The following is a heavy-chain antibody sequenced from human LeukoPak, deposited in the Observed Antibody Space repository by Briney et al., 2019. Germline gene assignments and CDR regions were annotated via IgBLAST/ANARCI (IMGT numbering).Heavy chain of an antibody. Sequence: PSETLSLTCTVSGGSISSYYWSWIRQPPGKGLEWIGYVYYSGSTNYNPSLKSRVTISVDTSKNQFSLKLSSVTAADTAVYYCARSELLWFGGVNSGFDYWGQGTLVTVSS. CDR3: ARSELLWFGGVNSGFDY. V-gene: IGHV4-59*01. J-gene: IGHJ4*02. CDR1: GGSISSYY. CDR2: VYYSGST. D-gene: IGHD3-10*01.